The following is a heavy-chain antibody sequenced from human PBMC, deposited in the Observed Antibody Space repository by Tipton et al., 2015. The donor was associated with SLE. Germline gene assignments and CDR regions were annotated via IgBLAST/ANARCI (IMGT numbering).Heavy chain of an antibody. J-gene: IGHJ6*03. Sequence: TLSLTCAVSGYSISSGYYWGWIRQPPGKRLEWIGSIYHRGSTNYNPSLKSRVTISVDTSKNQFSLKLSSVTAADTAVYYCARGSVPKRDYYYMDVWGKGTTVTVAS. CDR2: IYHRGST. CDR1: GYSISSGYY. D-gene: IGHD2-2*01. V-gene: IGHV4-38-2*01. CDR3: ARGSVPKRDYYYMDV.